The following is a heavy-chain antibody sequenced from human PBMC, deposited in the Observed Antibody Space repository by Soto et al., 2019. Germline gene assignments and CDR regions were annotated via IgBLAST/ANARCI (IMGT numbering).Heavy chain of an antibody. CDR1: GITFSTYV. CDR2: ISGSGVT. Sequence: PGGSLRLSCAASGITFSTYVMSWVRQAPGQGLEWVSGISGSGVTYYADSVKGRFTISRDNSKNTLSLQMNSLGAEDTAVYYCATLYDYIWGSYRRPPYYFDYWGQGTLVTVSS. CDR3: ATLYDYIWGSYRRPPYYFDY. V-gene: IGHV3-23*01. D-gene: IGHD3-16*02. J-gene: IGHJ4*02.